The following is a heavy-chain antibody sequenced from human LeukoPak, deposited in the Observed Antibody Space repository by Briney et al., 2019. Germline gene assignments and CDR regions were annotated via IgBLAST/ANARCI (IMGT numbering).Heavy chain of an antibody. CDR3: AKGHYYYGMDV. Sequence: GGSLRLSCSASGFTLSDYAMHWVRQAPGKRLEFVSSISYDGGSTYYVDSVKGRFTISRDSSKNTLYLQMSSLRAEDTAVYYCAKGHYYYGMDVWGQGTTVTVSS. V-gene: IGHV3-64*03. CDR1: GFTLSDYA. J-gene: IGHJ6*02. CDR2: ISYDGGST.